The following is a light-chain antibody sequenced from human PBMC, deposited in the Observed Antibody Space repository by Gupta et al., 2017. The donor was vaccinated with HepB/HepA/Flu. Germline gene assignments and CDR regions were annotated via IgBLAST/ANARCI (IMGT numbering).Light chain of an antibody. CDR3: QQHNDWIT. Sequence: EIAMTQSPATLSVSPGERAIRSCRASQSLSSNLAWYQQKPGQTPRLLIHGAFTRASGIPDRFSGSGSGTEFTLTSSSLQSEDSAVYYWQQHNDWITFGGGTKVEIK. CDR2: GAF. J-gene: IGKJ4*01. V-gene: IGKV3-15*01. CDR1: QSLSSN.